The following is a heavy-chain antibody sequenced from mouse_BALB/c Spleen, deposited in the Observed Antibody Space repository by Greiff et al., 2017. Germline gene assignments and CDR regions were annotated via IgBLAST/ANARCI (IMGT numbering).Heavy chain of an antibody. CDR2: IYPGGGDT. CDR1: GYAFSSYW. J-gene: IGHJ3*01. V-gene: IGHV1-80*01. CDR3: ARGDDGAYGGFAY. Sequence: VHLVESGAELVRPGSSVKISCKASGYAFSSYWMYWVKQRPGQGLEWIGQIYPGGGDTNYNGKLKGKATLTADKSSSTAYMQLSSLTSEDSAVYFCARGDDGAYGGFAYWGQGTLVTVSA. D-gene: IGHD2-13*01.